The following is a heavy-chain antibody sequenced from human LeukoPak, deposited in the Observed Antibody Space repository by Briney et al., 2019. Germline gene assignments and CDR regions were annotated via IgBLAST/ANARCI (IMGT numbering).Heavy chain of an antibody. J-gene: IGHJ6*03. Sequence: PGGSLRLSCAASGFTFSDYSMNWVRQAPGKGLEWVSYISTSATTIYYADSLKGRFTISRDNAKNSLYLQMNSLRAEDTAVYYCAREDGYSHGYSFYYFMDVWGKGTTVTVSS. CDR1: GFTFSDYS. D-gene: IGHD5-18*01. CDR2: ISTSATTI. V-gene: IGHV3-48*01. CDR3: AREDGYSHGYSFYYFMDV.